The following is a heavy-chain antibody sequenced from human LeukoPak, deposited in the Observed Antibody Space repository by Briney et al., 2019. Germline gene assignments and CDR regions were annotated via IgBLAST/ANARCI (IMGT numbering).Heavy chain of an antibody. Sequence: PGGSLRLSCAASGFTVSTNYMSWVRQAPGKGLEWVGRSRSKTNRYTTQYAASVKGRFTISRDDSKNSLYLQMNSLKTEDTAVYYCARGDSSGWGLDYWGLGTLVTVSS. V-gene: IGHV3-72*01. CDR1: GFTVSTNY. CDR2: SRSKTNRYTT. D-gene: IGHD6-19*01. J-gene: IGHJ4*02. CDR3: ARGDSSGWGLDY.